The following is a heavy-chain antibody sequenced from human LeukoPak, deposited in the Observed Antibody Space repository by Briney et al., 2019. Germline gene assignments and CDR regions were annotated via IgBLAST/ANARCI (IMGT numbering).Heavy chain of an antibody. J-gene: IGHJ4*02. V-gene: IGHV1-69*06. CDR2: IIPIFGTA. CDR1: GYTFTGYY. Sequence: SVKVSCKASGYTFTGYYMHWVRQAPGQGLEWMGGIIPIFGTANYAQKFQGRVTITADKSTSTAYMELRSLRSDDTAVYYCASSAYYDSSGYYPFDYWGQGTLVTVSS. D-gene: IGHD3-22*01. CDR3: ASSAYYDSSGYYPFDY.